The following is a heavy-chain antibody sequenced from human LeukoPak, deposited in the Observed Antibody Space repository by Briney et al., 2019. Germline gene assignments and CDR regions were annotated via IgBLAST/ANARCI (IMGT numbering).Heavy chain of an antibody. Sequence: GASVKVSCKAFGYTFTSYQMHWVRQAPGQGLEWMGIINPSGGSTSYAQKFQGRVTMTRDTSTSTVYMDLSSLRSEDTAVYYCARGYCSSTSCSLDFDYWGQGTLVTVSS. V-gene: IGHV1-46*01. CDR2: INPSGGST. CDR3: ARGYCSSTSCSLDFDY. D-gene: IGHD2-2*01. CDR1: GYTFTSYQ. J-gene: IGHJ4*02.